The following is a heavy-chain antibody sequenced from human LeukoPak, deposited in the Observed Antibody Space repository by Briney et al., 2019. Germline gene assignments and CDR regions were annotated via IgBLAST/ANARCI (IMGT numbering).Heavy chain of an antibody. Sequence: GASVKVSCKASGYTFTGYYMHWVRQAPGQGLEWMGWINPNSGNTGYAQKFQGRVTMTRNTSISTAYMELSSLRSEDTAVYYCARSRHLWFGELRFGYWGQGTLVTVSS. J-gene: IGHJ4*02. V-gene: IGHV1-8*02. CDR1: GYTFTGYY. CDR3: ARSRHLWFGELRFGY. D-gene: IGHD3-10*01. CDR2: INPNSGNT.